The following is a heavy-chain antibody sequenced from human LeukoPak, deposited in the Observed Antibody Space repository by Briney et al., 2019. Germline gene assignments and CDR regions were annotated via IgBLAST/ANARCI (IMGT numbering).Heavy chain of an antibody. CDR3: AKLNLGEMAYFDS. CDR2: ISVGGGDT. J-gene: IGHJ4*02. CDR1: GFIFSSYV. D-gene: IGHD3-16*01. Sequence: GGSLRLSCAASGFIFSSYVMGWVRQAPGKGLEWVSSISVGGGDTFASDSVKGRFTITRENSKNTLYLQMTDLRVEDTAVYFCAKLNLGEMAYFDSWGQGTLVTVSS. V-gene: IGHV3-23*01.